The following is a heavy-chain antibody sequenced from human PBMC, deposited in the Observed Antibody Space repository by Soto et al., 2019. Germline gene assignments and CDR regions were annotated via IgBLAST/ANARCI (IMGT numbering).Heavy chain of an antibody. J-gene: IGHJ5*02. CDR2: IYYSGST. V-gene: IGHV4-59*01. Sequence: SETLSLTCTVSGGSISSYYWSWIRQPPGKGLEWIGYIYYSGSTNYNPSLKSRVTISVDTSKNQFSLKLSSVTAADTAVYYCARARLSRNWWFDPWGQGTLVTVSS. D-gene: IGHD3-16*02. CDR1: GGSISSYY. CDR3: ARARLSRNWWFDP.